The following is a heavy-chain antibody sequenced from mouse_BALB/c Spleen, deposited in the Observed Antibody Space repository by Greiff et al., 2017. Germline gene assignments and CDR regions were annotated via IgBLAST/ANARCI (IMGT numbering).Heavy chain of an antibody. V-gene: IGHV5-6-5*01. J-gene: IGHJ3*01. CDR3: ARGHDGNYEAWFAY. CDR2: ISSGGST. D-gene: IGHD2-3*01. Sequence: EVKLMESGGGLVKPGGSLKLSCAASGFTFSSYAMSWVRQTPEKRLEWVASISSGGSTYYPDSVKGRFTISRDNARNILYLQMSSLRSEDTAMYYCARGHDGNYEAWFAYWGQGTLVTVSA. CDR1: GFTFSSYA.